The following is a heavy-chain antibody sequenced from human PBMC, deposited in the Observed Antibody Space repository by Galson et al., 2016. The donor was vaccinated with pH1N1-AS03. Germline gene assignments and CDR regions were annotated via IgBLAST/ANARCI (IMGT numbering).Heavy chain of an antibody. J-gene: IGHJ4*02. D-gene: IGHD6-13*01. V-gene: IGHV3-7*03. CDR2: IKQDGSET. CDR1: GLEFSYFW. CDR3: VKGAGRYSRSWYFDY. Sequence: SLRLSCAASGLEFSYFWMTWVRQAPGKGPEWVANIKQDGSETHYVDSVKVRFTTSRDNAKNTLYLQMNSLRPEDTALYYCVKGAGRYSRSWYFDYWGQGTLVTVSS.